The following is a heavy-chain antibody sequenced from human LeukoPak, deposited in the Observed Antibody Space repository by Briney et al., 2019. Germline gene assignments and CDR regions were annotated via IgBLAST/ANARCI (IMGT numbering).Heavy chain of an antibody. J-gene: IGHJ4*02. CDR1: GFTFSTYS. CDR3: ANALVPAGGY. D-gene: IGHD3-16*01. CDR2: ISSSSSFI. Sequence: PGGSLRLSCAASGFTFSTYSMNWVRQAPGKGLEWVSSISSSSSFIYYSASVKGRFTISRDNAKNSLYLQMNSLRAEDTAVYYCANALVPAGGYWGQGTLVTVSS. V-gene: IGHV3-21*01.